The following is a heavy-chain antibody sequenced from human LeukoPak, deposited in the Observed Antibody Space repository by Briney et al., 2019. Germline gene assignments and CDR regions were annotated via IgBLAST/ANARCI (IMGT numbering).Heavy chain of an antibody. CDR3: AKSDYGYYFDS. Sequence: GGSLRLSCAPSGFPFSTYAMNWVRQAPGKGLEWVSAVTGSGANSYYADSVKGRFSVSRDNSKNMVYLQMSSLRAEDTALYYCAKSDYGYYFDSWGQGTLVTVSS. CDR2: VTGSGANS. J-gene: IGHJ4*02. V-gene: IGHV3-23*01. D-gene: IGHD4-17*01. CDR1: GFPFSTYA.